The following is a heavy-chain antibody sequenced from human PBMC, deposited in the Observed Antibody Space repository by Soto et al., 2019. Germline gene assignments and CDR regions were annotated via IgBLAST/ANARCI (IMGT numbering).Heavy chain of an antibody. CDR2: ISAYNGNT. CDR1: GYTFTSYG. Sequence: GASVKVSCKASGYTFTSYGISWVRQAPGQGLEWMGWISAYNGNTNYAQKLKGRVTMTTDTSTSTAYMELRSLRSDDTAVYYCARELVVVAATQITPETLYYYYGMDVWGQGTTVTVSS. D-gene: IGHD2-15*01. CDR3: ARELVVVAATQITPETLYYYYGMDV. J-gene: IGHJ6*02. V-gene: IGHV1-18*01.